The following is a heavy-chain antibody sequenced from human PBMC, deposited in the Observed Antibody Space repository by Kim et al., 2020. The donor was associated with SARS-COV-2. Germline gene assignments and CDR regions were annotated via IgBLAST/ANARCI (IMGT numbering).Heavy chain of an antibody. CDR2: NT. D-gene: IGHD5-18*01. J-gene: IGHJ4*02. Sequence: NTNYAQKLQGRVTMTTDTSTSTAYMELRSLRSDDTAMYYCARGGYSMGYWGQGTLVTVSS. CDR3: ARGGYSMGY. V-gene: IGHV1-18*01.